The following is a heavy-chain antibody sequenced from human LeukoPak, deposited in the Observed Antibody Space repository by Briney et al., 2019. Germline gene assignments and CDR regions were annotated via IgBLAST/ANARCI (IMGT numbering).Heavy chain of an antibody. V-gene: IGHV3-7*01. CDR2: IKEDASEV. J-gene: IGHJ4*02. Sequence: GGSLRPSCAVSGFTSSRHWMSWVRQTPEKGLEWVANIKEDASEVNYVDSVKGRFTISRDNAKNSLYLQMNSLRAEDTAVYYCAIAAGWELGYWGQGTLVTVSS. D-gene: IGHD6-25*01. CDR1: GFTSSRHW. CDR3: AIAAGWELGY.